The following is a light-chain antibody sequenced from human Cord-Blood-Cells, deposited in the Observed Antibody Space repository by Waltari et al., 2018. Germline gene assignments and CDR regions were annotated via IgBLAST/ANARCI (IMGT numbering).Light chain of an antibody. Sequence: QSALTQPASVSGSPGQSINIPCTGTSSDVGGYNYVSWYQQHPGKAPKLMIYEVSNRPSGVSNRCSGSKSGNTASLTISGLQAEDEADYYCSSYTSSSTLVFGGGTKLTVI. CDR2: EVS. CDR3: SSYTSSSTLV. V-gene: IGLV2-14*01. J-gene: IGLJ2*01. CDR1: SSDVGGYNY.